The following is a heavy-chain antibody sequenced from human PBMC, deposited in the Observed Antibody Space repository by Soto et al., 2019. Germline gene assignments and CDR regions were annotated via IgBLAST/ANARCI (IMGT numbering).Heavy chain of an antibody. V-gene: IGHV2-5*02. CDR1: GFSLSSTRVA. J-gene: IGHJ4*02. D-gene: IGHD6-19*01. CDR3: AHSVVAGLGYYFDY. CDR2: IYWDDDK. Sequence: QITLKESGPTLVKPTQTLTLTCTFSGFSLSSTRVAVGWIRQPPGKALEWLALIYWDDDKRYSPFLKSRLTISTYTXXNQVVLTMTNMDPVDTATYYCAHSVVAGLGYYFDYWGQGTLVTVSS.